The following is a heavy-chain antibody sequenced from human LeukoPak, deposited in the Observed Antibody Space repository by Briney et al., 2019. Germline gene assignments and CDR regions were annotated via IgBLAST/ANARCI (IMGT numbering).Heavy chain of an antibody. V-gene: IGHV1-8*02. D-gene: IGHD3-10*01. CDR1: GYTFTGYY. Sequence: ASVKVSCKASGYTFTGYYMHWVRQAPGQGLEWMGWINPNSGNTGYAQKFQGRVTMTRNTSISTAYMELSSLRSEDTAVYYCARAPGRGVIRYDYWGQGTLVTVSS. CDR2: INPNSGNT. CDR3: ARAPGRGVIRYDY. J-gene: IGHJ4*02.